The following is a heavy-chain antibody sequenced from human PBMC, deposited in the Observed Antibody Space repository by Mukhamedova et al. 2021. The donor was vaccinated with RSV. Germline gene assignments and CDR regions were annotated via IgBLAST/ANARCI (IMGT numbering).Heavy chain of an antibody. D-gene: IGHD1-1*01. Sequence: VRQAPGKGLEWVAVIAFNGRAAYYADSVQGRFTVSRDNSKNRMFLQMDNVGADDTSVYYCAREAAHDNWYLDLWGRGTLVTVSS. CDR2: IAFNGRAA. J-gene: IGHJ2*01. CDR3: AREAAHDNWYLDL. V-gene: IGHV3-30*03.